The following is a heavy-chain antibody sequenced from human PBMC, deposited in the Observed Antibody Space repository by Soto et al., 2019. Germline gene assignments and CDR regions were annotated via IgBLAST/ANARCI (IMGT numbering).Heavy chain of an antibody. J-gene: IGHJ6*02. CDR2: IRQSGSKT. V-gene: IGHV3-23*01. CDR3: AKGRSYYYYYGVDV. Sequence: PGGSLRLSCAASGFTFSSYAMNWVRQAPGKGLEWVADIRQSGSKTYYADSVKGRFAISRDNSKSTLYLQMNSLRAEDTALYYCAKGRSYYYYYGVDVWGQGTTVTVSS. CDR1: GFTFSSYA.